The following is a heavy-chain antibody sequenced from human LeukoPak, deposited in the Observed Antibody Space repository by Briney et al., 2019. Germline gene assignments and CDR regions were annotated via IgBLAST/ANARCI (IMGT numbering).Heavy chain of an antibody. CDR3: ARDQAATDAFDI. Sequence: GGSLRLSCAASGFIRRNYAMHWVRQAPGKGLEWVAVISFHGSDTYYADSVKGRFTFSRDNSKNTLYLQMNTLRTEDTAVYYCARDQAATDAFDIWGQGTMVTVSS. V-gene: IGHV3-30*04. CDR1: GFIRRNYA. CDR2: ISFHGSDT. J-gene: IGHJ3*02. D-gene: IGHD6-25*01.